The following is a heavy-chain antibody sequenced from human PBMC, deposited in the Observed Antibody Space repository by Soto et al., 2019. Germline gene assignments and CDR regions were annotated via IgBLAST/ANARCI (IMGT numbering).Heavy chain of an antibody. D-gene: IGHD3-22*01. CDR3: ARAPMVLTRSYFDS. CDR1: DGSISNFY. CDR2: ISSSGNT. J-gene: IGHJ4*02. V-gene: IGHV4-59*01. Sequence: SETLSLTCTVSDGSISNFYWSWIRQPPGKGLEWIGYISSSGNTNYNPSLKSRVSISVDTSKNQLSLNLTSVTAADTAVYYCARAPMVLTRSYFDSWGKGTPVTVSS.